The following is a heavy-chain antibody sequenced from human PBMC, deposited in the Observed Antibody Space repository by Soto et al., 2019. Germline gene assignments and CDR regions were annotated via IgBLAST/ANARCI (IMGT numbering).Heavy chain of an antibody. CDR2: MSTNGHDT. Sequence: GSLRLSCSASGLTFSNYTMHWVRQAPGEGLEYVAAMSTNGHDTFYADAVKGRFTISRDNYKNTLYLQMISVRPEDTAFYYCAASMTAVFSSFTKWGQGTQVTVSS. CDR1: GLTFSNYT. CDR3: AASMTAVFSSFTK. J-gene: IGHJ4*02. D-gene: IGHD4-4*01. V-gene: IGHV3-64D*06.